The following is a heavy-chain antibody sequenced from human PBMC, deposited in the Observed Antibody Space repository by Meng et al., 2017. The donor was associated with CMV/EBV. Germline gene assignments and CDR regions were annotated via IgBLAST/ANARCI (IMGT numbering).Heavy chain of an antibody. CDR2: SSGSGGST. J-gene: IGHJ4*02. CDR1: GLTFISYA. CDR3: AKDVGRNWNLVTY. Sequence: VLLWVSVGSFGPRGGSLGLPGAAAGLTFISYAISCVRQSPGKGLEWVSASSGSGGSTYYADSVKGRFTISRDNSKNTLYLQMNSLRAEDTAVYYCAKDVGRNWNLVTYWGQGTLVTVSS. V-gene: IGHV3-23*01. D-gene: IGHD1-7*01.